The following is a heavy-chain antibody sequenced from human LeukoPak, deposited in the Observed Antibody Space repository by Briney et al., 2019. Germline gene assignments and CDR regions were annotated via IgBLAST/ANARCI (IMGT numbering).Heavy chain of an antibody. D-gene: IGHD2-21*02. V-gene: IGHV3-74*01. CDR2: INNDGSST. J-gene: IGHJ4*02. CDR3: ARELPREVTLDY. Sequence: PGGSLRLSCAASGFTFIAYGMQWVRQAPGKGLVWVSRINNDGSSTSYADSVKGRFTISRDNAKNTLHLQVNSLRAEDTGVYYCARELPREVTLDYWGQGTLVTVSS. CDR1: GFTFIAYG.